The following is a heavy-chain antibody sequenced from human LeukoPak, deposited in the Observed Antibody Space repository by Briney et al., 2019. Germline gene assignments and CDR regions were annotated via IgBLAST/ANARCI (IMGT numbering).Heavy chain of an antibody. Sequence: PGGSLRLSCAASGFSLSAYGVHWVRQAPGKGLEWVAVIWYDGTSKDYADSVKGRFTFSRDNSKNTLCLQMNSLTVEDTAVYYCARSQSSSLIDYWGQGTLVTVSS. CDR3: ARSQSSSLIDY. J-gene: IGHJ4*02. CDR2: IWYDGTSK. D-gene: IGHD6-13*01. V-gene: IGHV3-33*01. CDR1: GFSLSAYG.